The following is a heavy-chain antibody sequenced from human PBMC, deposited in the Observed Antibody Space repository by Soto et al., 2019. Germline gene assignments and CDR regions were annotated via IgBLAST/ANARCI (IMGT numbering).Heavy chain of an antibody. CDR2: IDPSDSYT. D-gene: IGHD3-3*01. V-gene: IGHV5-10-1*01. J-gene: IGHJ3*02. Sequence: GESLKISCKGSGYSFTSYWISWVCQMPGKGLEWMGRIDPSDSYTNYSPSFQGHVTISADKSISTAYLQWSSLKASDTAMCYCARGIGALGVVIDAFDIWGQGTMVTVSS. CDR3: ARGIGALGVVIDAFDI. CDR1: GYSFTSYW.